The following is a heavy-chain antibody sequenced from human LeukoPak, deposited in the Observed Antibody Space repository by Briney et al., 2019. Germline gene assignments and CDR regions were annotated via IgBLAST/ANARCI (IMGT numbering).Heavy chain of an antibody. Sequence: ETLSLTCTVSGGSISSSSYYWGWIRQPPGKGLEWVSSIRFTGSYIYYADSVKGRFTISRDDAKNLLSLQMISLRVEDTAVYYCARAGPRRDGYNSDYWGQGTLVTVSS. CDR3: ARAGPRRDGYNSDY. J-gene: IGHJ4*02. CDR2: IRFTGSYI. D-gene: IGHD5-24*01. V-gene: IGHV3-21*01. CDR1: GGSISSSS.